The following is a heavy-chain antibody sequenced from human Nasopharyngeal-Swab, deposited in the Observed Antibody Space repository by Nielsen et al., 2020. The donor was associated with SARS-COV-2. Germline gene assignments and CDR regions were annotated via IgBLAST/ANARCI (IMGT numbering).Heavy chain of an antibody. CDR1: GFTFSDYY. D-gene: IGHD6-13*01. CDR3: ARSTSSSWHRPLDY. CDR2: ISSNSSYT. V-gene: IGHV3-11*03. Sequence: GGSLRLSCAASGFTFSDYYMSWIRQAPGKGLEWVSYISSNSSYTDYADSVKGRFTISRDNAKNSLYLQMDNLRAEDTAVYYCARSTSSSWHRPLDYWGQGTLV. J-gene: IGHJ4*02.